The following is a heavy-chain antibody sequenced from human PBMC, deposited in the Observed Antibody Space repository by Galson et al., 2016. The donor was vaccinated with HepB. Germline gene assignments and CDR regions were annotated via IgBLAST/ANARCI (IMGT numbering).Heavy chain of an antibody. Sequence: SLRLSCAASGFTFGRYAMHWVRQAPGKGLEWVAVIWYDGSNKYYADSVKGRFTISRDNSKNTLYLQMNSLRAEDTAVYYCAREVGYCTSTSCEGHMNVWGKGTPVTVSS. CDR1: GFTFGRYA. D-gene: IGHD2-2*01. V-gene: IGHV3-33*01. J-gene: IGHJ6*03. CDR2: IWYDGSNK. CDR3: AREVGYCTSTSCEGHMNV.